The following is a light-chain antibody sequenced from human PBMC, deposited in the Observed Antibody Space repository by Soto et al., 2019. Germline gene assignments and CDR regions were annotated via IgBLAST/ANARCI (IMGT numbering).Light chain of an antibody. V-gene: IGLV2-8*01. J-gene: IGLJ1*01. CDR2: EVA. Sequence: QSALTQPPPPPGLPGHPSTTPAMETTGTVVLYTYVPWYQQHPGKAPKLRIYEVAKRPSGVPDRFSGSKSGNTASLTVSGLQAEDEADYFCSSDAGSNNYVFGTGTKVTVL. CDR1: TGTVVLYTY. CDR3: SSDAGSNNYV.